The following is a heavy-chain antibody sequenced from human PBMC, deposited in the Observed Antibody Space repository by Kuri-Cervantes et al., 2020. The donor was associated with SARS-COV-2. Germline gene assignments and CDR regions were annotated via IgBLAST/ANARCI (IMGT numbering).Heavy chain of an antibody. CDR1: GFPFNTYT. J-gene: IGHJ4*02. V-gene: IGHV3-21*01. Sequence: GGSLRLSCAAAGFPFNTYTMNWVRQAPGKGLEWVSSISSSGNYVYYADSVTGRFTISIDNARSSLSLQMNSLRAEDTAMYYCARIVRYFDQLDYWGQGTLVTVSS. CDR2: ISSSGNYV. D-gene: IGHD3-9*01. CDR3: ARIVRYFDQLDY.